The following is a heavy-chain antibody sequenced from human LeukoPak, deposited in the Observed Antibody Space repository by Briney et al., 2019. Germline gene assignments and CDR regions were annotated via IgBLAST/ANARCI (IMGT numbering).Heavy chain of an antibody. V-gene: IGHV4-34*01. Sequence: KPSETLSLTCAVYGGSFSGYYWSWIRQPPGKGLEWIGEINHSGSTNYNPSLKSRVTISVDTSKNQFSLKLSSVTAADTAVYYCARVPLSASSDYMDVWGKGTTVTVSS. J-gene: IGHJ6*03. CDR1: GGSFSGYY. CDR3: ARVPLSASSDYMDV. CDR2: INHSGST.